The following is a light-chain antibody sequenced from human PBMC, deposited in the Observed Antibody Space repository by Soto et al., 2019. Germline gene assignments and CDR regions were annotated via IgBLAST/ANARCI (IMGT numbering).Light chain of an antibody. J-gene: IGKJ2*01. Sequence: DIQMTQSPSSLSASVGDRVTITCRASQSISSYLNWYQHKPGKAPKLLIYDASSLLIGVPSRFSGGGSGTYFTLTISSLQPEDIATYYCQQFENVPFTFGQGTKLE. CDR1: QSISSY. CDR2: DAS. CDR3: QQFENVPFT. V-gene: IGKV1-33*01.